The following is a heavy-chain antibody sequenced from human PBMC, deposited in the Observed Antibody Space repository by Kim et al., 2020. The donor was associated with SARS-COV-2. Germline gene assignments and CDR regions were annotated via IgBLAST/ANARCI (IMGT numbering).Heavy chain of an antibody. J-gene: IGHJ4*02. CDR1: GLTFSRRA. Sequence: GGSLRLSCAASGLTFSRRAMSWVRQAPGKGLEWLASDNNGGNAYYADSVKGRFTVSRDITMDTLYLQMNSLTAEDTALYYCAKDHPSNGWPTFDSWGQGTLVAGSS. V-gene: IGHV3-23*01. CDR2: DNNGGNA. D-gene: IGHD6-19*01. CDR3: AKDHPSNGWPTFDS.